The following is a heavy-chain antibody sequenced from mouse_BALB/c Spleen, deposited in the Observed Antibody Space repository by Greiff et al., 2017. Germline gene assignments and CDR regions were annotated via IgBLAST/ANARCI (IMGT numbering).Heavy chain of an antibody. Sequence: EVQLQQSGPELVKPGASVKMSCKASGYTFTSYVMHWVKQKPGQGLEWIGYINPYNDGTKYNEKFKGKATLTSDKSSSTAYMELSSLTSEDSAVYYCARGFGYYYGSSSYWGQGTTLTVSS. D-gene: IGHD1-1*01. J-gene: IGHJ2*01. CDR3: ARGFGYYYGSSSY. CDR1: GYTFTSYV. V-gene: IGHV1-14*01. CDR2: INPYNDGT.